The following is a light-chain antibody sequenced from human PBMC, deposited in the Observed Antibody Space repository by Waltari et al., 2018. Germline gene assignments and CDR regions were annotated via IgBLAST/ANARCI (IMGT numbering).Light chain of an antibody. V-gene: IGKV4-1*01. Sequence: DIMMTQSPDVLAVSLGERASIKCKSSHSVLDYFNNKDSLAWYQHKAEQPPRPLIHWASTRVTGVPDRFSGSGSGTDFTLTISSLQAEDAALYYCQQYYGPPYNFGQGTRLEIK. CDR3: QQYYGPPYN. CDR2: WAS. J-gene: IGKJ2*01. CDR1: HSVLDYFNNKDS.